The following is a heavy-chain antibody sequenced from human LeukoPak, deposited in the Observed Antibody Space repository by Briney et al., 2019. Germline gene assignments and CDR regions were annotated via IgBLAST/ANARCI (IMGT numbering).Heavy chain of an antibody. V-gene: IGHV3-48*02. D-gene: IGHD5-18*01. CDR2: ISSSSSTI. Sequence: GGSLRLSCAASGITFSTYNMSWVRQAPVKGLEWVSFISSSSSTIYYADSVRGRFTVSRDNAKNSLYLQMNSLRDGDTAVYYCARVDGAMGSLDYWGQGMLVTVSS. CDR1: GITFSTYN. J-gene: IGHJ4*02. CDR3: ARVDGAMGSLDY.